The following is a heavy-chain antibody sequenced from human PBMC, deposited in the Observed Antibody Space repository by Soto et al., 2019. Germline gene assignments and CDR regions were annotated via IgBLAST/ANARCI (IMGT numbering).Heavy chain of an antibody. J-gene: IGHJ4*02. V-gene: IGHV3-23*01. Sequence: PGGSLRLSCAASGFTFSSVVMGCVRQAPGKGLQWVSTISGSGGSTYYADSVKGRFTISRDNSKTTLYLQMNDLRAEETAIYYCAKHRLAARLPPLDYWGQGTLVTVSS. CDR1: GFTFSSVV. CDR2: ISGSGGST. D-gene: IGHD6-6*01. CDR3: AKHRLAARLPPLDY.